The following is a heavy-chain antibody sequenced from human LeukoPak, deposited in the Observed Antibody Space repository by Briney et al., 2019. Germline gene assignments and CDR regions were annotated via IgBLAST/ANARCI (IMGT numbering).Heavy chain of an antibody. CDR3: ARHLGRLKAFDI. CDR2: IYSGGST. V-gene: IGHV3-53*01. J-gene: IGHJ3*02. CDR1: GFTFSNAW. Sequence: PGGSLRLSCAASGFTFSNAWMSWVRQAPGKGLEWVSVIYSGGSTYYADSVKGRFTISRDNSKNTLYLQMNSLRAEDTAVYYCARHLGRLKAFDIWGQGTMVTVSS. D-gene: IGHD6-25*01.